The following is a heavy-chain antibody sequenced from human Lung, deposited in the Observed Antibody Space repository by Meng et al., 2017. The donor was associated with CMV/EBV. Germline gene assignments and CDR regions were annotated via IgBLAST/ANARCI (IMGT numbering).Heavy chain of an antibody. J-gene: IGHJ4*02. CDR2: IKTDGTYS. Sequence: SCAASGFTFSRYWMHWVRQTPEKGLVWVSRIKTDGTYSNYADYVKGRFTISRDNARNTLYLQMNSLRGEDTAVYFCVRDGDYWNFDYWGQGTLVTVSS. D-gene: IGHD1-1*01. V-gene: IGHV3-74*01. CDR3: VRDGDYWNFDY. CDR1: GFTFSRYW.